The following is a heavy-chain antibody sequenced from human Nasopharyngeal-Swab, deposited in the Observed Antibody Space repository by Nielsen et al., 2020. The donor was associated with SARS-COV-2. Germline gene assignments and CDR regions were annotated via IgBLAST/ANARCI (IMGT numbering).Heavy chain of an antibody. J-gene: IGHJ6*02. CDR2: IWYDGSNK. D-gene: IGHD6-6*01. V-gene: IGHV3-33*01. CDR1: GFTFSSYD. Sequence: GGSLRLSCAASGFTFSSYDMHWVRQAPGKGLEWVAVIWYDGSNKYYADSVKGRFTISRDNSKNTLYLQMNSLRAEDTAVYYCARDWYSSSSDHYYYGMDVWGQGTTVTVSS. CDR3: ARDWYSSSSDHYYYGMDV.